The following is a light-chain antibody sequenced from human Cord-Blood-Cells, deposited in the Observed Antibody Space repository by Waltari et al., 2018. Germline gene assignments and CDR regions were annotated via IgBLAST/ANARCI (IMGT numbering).Light chain of an antibody. Sequence: DIVMTQSPLSLPVTPGEPXXXXXXXXQSLLHSNGYNYLDWYLQKPGQSPQLLIYLGSNRASGVPDRFSGSGSGTDFTLKISRVEAEDVGVYYCMQALQTPPAFGQGTRLEIK. CDR1: QSLLHSNGYNY. CDR2: LGS. CDR3: MQALQTPPA. J-gene: IGKJ5*01. V-gene: IGKV2-28*01.